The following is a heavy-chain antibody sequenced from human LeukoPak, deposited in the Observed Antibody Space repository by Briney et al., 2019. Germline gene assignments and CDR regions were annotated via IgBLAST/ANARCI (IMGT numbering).Heavy chain of an antibody. CDR2: IYYSGST. Sequence: SETLSLTCTVSGGSISSSSYYWGWIRQPPGKGLEWIGSIYYSGSTYYNPSLKSRVTISVDTSKNQFSLKLTSVTAADTAVYYCARGLIYYERSGIGYWGQGTLVTVSS. D-gene: IGHD3-22*01. V-gene: IGHV4-39*07. J-gene: IGHJ4*02. CDR1: GGSISSSSYY. CDR3: ARGLIYYERSGIGY.